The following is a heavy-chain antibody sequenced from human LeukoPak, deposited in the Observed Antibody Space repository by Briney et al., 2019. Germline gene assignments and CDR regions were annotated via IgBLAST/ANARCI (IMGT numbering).Heavy chain of an antibody. CDR1: GFTVSNNW. CDR3: ARDPSAVTANTYA. V-gene: IGHV3-66*01. D-gene: IGHD2-2*01. CDR2: IFSGGDT. Sequence: PGGSLRLSCAASGFTVSNNWMNWVRQAPGKGLEWVSLIFSGGDTRYADSVKDRSTISRDASKNTLYLQMSNLRAEDTAVYYCARDPSAVTANTYAWGQGTLVTVSS. J-gene: IGHJ5*02.